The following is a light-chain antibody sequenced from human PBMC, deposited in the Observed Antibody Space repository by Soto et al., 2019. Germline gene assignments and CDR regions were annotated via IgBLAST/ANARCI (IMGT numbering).Light chain of an antibody. CDR2: KAS. V-gene: IGKV1-5*03. CDR1: QSVTLW. J-gene: IGKJ2*01. Sequence: DIQMTQSPSILSASVGDGVTIACRASQSVTLWLTWYQQKPGKAPKLLLYKASTLESGVPSRFSGNGSETDFTLTISSLQPDDIGTYYCQQYNSYPYTFRQGTKLEIK. CDR3: QQYNSYPYT.